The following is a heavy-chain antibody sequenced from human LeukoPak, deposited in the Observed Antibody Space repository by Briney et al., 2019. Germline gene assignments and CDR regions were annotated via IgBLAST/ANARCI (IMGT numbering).Heavy chain of an antibody. J-gene: IGHJ4*02. CDR2: INPNSGGT. Sequence: ASVRVSCKASGYTFTGYYMHWVRQAPGQGLEWMGWINPNSGGTNYAQRFQSRVTMTRDTSISTAYMELSRLRSDDTATYYCASWAGGNEPVASFDYWGQGTLVTVSS. CDR1: GYTFTGYY. D-gene: IGHD1-14*01. V-gene: IGHV1-2*02. CDR3: ASWAGGNEPVASFDY.